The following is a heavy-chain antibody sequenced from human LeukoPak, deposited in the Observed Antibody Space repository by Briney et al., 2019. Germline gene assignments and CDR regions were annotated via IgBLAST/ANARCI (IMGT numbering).Heavy chain of an antibody. CDR1: GFTFSSYG. CDR3: ARGYCTSTSCSPYFDP. Sequence: GGSLRLSCAASGFTFSSYGMHWVRQAPGKGLEWVAVIWYDGSNKYYVDSVKGQFTISRDNSKNTLYLQMNSLRAEDTAVYFCARGYCTSTSCSPYFDPWGQGTLVTVSS. V-gene: IGHV3-30*19. J-gene: IGHJ5*02. D-gene: IGHD2-2*01. CDR2: IWYDGSNK.